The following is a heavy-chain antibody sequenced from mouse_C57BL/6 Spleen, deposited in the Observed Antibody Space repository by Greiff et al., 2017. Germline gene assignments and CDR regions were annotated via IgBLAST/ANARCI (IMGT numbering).Heavy chain of an antibody. V-gene: IGHV5-6*01. CDR3: ARRGDYDYAMDD. Sequence: EVLLVESGGDLVKPGGSLKLSCAASGFTFSSYGMSWVRQTPDKRLEWVATISRGGSYTYYPDSVKGRFTISRYTAKNTLYLQMSSLKSEDTAMYYCARRGDYDYAMDDWGQGTSVTVSS. CDR2: ISRGGSYT. CDR1: GFTFSSYG. D-gene: IGHD2-4*01. J-gene: IGHJ4*01.